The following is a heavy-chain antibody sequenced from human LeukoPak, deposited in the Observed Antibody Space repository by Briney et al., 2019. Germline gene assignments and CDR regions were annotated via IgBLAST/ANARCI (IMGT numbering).Heavy chain of an antibody. CDR1: GGSISSSSYY. J-gene: IGHJ5*02. Sequence: SETLSLTCTVSGGSISSSSYYWGWIRQPPGKGLEWIGSIYYSGSTYYNPSLKSRVTISVDTSKNQFSLKLSSVTAADTAVYYCARHGGSGFDPWGQGTLVTVSS. V-gene: IGHV4-39*01. CDR2: IYYSGST. CDR3: ARHGGSGFDP.